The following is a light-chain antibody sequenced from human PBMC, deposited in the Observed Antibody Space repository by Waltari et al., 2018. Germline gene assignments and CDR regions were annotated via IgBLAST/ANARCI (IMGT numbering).Light chain of an antibody. V-gene: IGKV3-20*01. CDR3: QQYVSSPYS. CDR2: GAS. CDR1: QTLNSNY. Sequence: EIVLTQSPGTLSLSAGERATLFCKASQTLNSNYLAWYQQKPGQSPGLLIFGASRRATGIPDRFSGSGSGTDFTLTISRLETEDSALYYCQQYVSSPYSFGQGARVEIK. J-gene: IGKJ2*01.